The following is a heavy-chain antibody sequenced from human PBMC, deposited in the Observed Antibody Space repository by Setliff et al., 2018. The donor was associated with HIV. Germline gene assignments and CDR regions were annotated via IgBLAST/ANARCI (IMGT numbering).Heavy chain of an antibody. V-gene: IGHV3-30*02. D-gene: IGHD5-12*01. CDR1: GFSFSDYG. J-gene: IGHJ4*02. CDR2: IWYDGNNI. CDR3: AKDPRAAVATICDY. Sequence: PGGSLRLSCAASGFSFSDYGMHRVRQAPGKGLEWVAFIWYDGNNIKYADSVKGRFTISRDNSKNTLYLQMNSLRAEDTAVYYCAKDPRAAVATICDYWGQGTLVTVSS.